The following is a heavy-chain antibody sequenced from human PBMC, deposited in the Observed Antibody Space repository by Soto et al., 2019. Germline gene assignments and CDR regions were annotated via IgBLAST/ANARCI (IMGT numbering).Heavy chain of an antibody. J-gene: IGHJ6*02. CDR1: GGSIISGDYY. D-gene: IGHD6-13*01. V-gene: IGHV4-30-4*01. CDR3: ARDGIAGPYGMDV. Sequence: SETLSLTCTVSGGSIISGDYYWIWIRQPPGKGLEWIGYIYYSGSAYYNPSLKSRVTISVDTSKNQFSLKLSSVTAADTAVYYCARDGIAGPYGMDVWGQGTTVTVSS. CDR2: IYYSGSA.